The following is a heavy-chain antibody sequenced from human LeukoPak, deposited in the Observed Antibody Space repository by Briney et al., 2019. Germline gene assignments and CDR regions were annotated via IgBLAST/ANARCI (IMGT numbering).Heavy chain of an antibody. CDR2: ISSSSSTI. Sequence: GGSLRLSCAASGFTFSSYSMNWVRQAPGKGLEWVSYISSSSSTIYYADSVKGRFTISRDNSKNTLYLQMNSLRAEDTAVYYCARDTRTYYGDYNFDYWGQGTLVTVSS. J-gene: IGHJ4*02. D-gene: IGHD4-17*01. V-gene: IGHV3-48*01. CDR3: ARDTRTYYGDYNFDY. CDR1: GFTFSSYS.